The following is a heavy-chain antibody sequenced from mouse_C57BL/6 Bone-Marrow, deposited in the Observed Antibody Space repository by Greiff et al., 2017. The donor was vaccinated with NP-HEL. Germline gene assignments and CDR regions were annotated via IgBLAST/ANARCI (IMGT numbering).Heavy chain of an antibody. J-gene: IGHJ1*03. D-gene: IGHD1-1*01. Sequence: VKLMESGAELARPGASVKLSCKASGYTFTSYGISWVKQRTGQGLEWIGEIYPRSGNTYYNEKFKGKATLTADKSSSTAYMGLRSLTSEDSAVYFCARGPGYYGSSYWYFDVWGTGTTVTVSS. CDR1: GYTFTSYG. CDR2: IYPRSGNT. CDR3: ARGPGYYGSSYWYFDV. V-gene: IGHV1-81*01.